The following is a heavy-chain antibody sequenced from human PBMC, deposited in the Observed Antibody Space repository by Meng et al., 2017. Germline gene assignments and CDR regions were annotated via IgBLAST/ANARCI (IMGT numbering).Heavy chain of an antibody. CDR2: INHSGST. V-gene: IGHV4-34*01. D-gene: IGHD6-19*01. J-gene: IGHJ4*02. CDR3: ARGRVVAVAGKNPYFDY. Sequence: QVQLQESGPGLVKPSETLSLTCAVYGGSFSGYYWSWIRQPPGKGLEWIGEINHSGSTNYNPSLKSRVTISVDTSKNQFSLKLSSVTAADTAVYYCARGRVVAVAGKNPYFDYWGQGTLVTVSS. CDR1: GGSFSGYY.